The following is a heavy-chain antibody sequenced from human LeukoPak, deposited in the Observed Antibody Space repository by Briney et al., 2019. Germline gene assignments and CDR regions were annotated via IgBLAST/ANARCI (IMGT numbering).Heavy chain of an antibody. V-gene: IGHV3-23*01. D-gene: IGHD5-18*01. Sequence: PGGSLRLSCAASGFTFSDYYMSWIRQAPGKGLEWVSAISGSGSSTYYADSVKGRFTISRDNSKNTLYLQMNNLRAEDTAVYYCAKDTVGYSYAEYWGQGTLLTVSS. CDR3: AKDTVGYSYAEY. J-gene: IGHJ4*02. CDR1: GFTFSDYY. CDR2: ISGSGSST.